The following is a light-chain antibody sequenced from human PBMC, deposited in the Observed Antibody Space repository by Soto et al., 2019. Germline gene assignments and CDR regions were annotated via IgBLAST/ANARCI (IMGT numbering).Light chain of an antibody. CDR3: SSYTGAYTLV. CDR2: EVS. Sequence: QSALAQPASVSGSPGQSIAISCTGTSSDVGAYNYVSCYQQHPGKAPKIIVHEVSDRPSGVSDRFSGSKSGNTASLTISGLHAEDEADYYFSSYTGAYTLVFGTGNKVTVL. V-gene: IGLV2-14*01. J-gene: IGLJ1*01. CDR1: SSDVGAYNY.